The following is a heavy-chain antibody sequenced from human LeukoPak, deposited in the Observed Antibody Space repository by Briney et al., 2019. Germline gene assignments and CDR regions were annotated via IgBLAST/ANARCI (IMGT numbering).Heavy chain of an antibody. D-gene: IGHD3-9*01. CDR2: IKQDGSEK. J-gene: IGHJ5*02. CDR3: ARDSGYDILTGYYHDNWFDP. Sequence: PPGGSLRLSYAGFGFTFSSYWMSWVRQAPGKGLEWVANIKQDGSEKYYVDSVKGRFTISRDNAKNSLYLQMNSLRAEDTAVYYCARDSGYDILTGYYHDNWFDPWGQGTLVTVSS. CDR1: GFTFSSYW. V-gene: IGHV3-7*04.